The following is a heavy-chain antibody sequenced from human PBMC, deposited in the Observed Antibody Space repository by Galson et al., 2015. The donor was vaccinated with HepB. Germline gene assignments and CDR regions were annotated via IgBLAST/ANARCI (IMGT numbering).Heavy chain of an antibody. CDR3: AREEGVAYYDSSGVDY. Sequence: SLRLSCAASGFTFSSYAMHWVRQAPGKGLEWVAVISYDGSNKYYADSVKGRFTISRDNSKNTLYLQMNSLRAEDTAVYYCAREEGVAYYDSSGVDYWGQGTLVTVSS. D-gene: IGHD3-22*01. CDR1: GFTFSSYA. J-gene: IGHJ4*02. V-gene: IGHV3-30-3*01. CDR2: ISYDGSNK.